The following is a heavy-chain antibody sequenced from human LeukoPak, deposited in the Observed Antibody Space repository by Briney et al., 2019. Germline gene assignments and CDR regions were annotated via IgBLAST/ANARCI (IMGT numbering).Heavy chain of an antibody. V-gene: IGHV3-21*01. CDR3: ARDLGYSGYDWGIGY. CDR1: GFTFSSYT. J-gene: IGHJ4*02. D-gene: IGHD5-12*01. CDR2: ISSSSDYI. Sequence: GGSLRLSRAASGFTFSSYTMNWVRQAPGKGLEWVSSISSSSDYIHYADSVKGRFTISKDNAKNSLYLQMNSLRAEDTAVYYCARDLGYSGYDWGIGYWGQGALVTVSS.